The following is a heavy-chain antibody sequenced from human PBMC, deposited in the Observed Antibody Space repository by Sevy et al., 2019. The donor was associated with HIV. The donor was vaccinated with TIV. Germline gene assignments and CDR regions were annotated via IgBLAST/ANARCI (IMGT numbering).Heavy chain of an antibody. J-gene: IGHJ5*02. CDR3: ARTGDSSDRDNCFDP. CDR1: GYTFTSYW. Sequence: GESLKISCKGSGYTFTSYWISWVRQMPGKGLEWMGRIDPSDSYTHYNPSFQGHVTISVDKSINTAYLQWSSLKASDTAMYYCARTGDSSDRDNCFDPWGQGTLVTVSS. V-gene: IGHV5-10-1*01. CDR2: IDPSDSYT. D-gene: IGHD3-22*01.